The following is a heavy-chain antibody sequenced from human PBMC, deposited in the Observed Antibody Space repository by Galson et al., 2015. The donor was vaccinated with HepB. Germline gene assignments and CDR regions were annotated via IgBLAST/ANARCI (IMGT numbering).Heavy chain of an antibody. J-gene: IGHJ4*02. Sequence: SLRLSCAASGFTFSAYAMHWVRQAPGKGLEWVALVSSGESNKYYADSVRGRFTIPKDNSRNTEYLQMNSLRSEDTAVYYCARTFYFDYWGQGTLVTVSA. CDR3: ARTFYFDY. CDR2: VSSGESNK. V-gene: IGHV3-30*04. CDR1: GFTFSAYA.